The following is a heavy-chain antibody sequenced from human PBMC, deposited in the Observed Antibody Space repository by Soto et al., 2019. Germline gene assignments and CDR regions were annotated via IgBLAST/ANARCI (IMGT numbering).Heavy chain of an antibody. CDR2: ISYDGSNE. Sequence: QVQLVESGGGVVQPGRSLRLSCAASGFTFSSYDMHWVRQAPGKGLERVAVISYDGSNEYYADSVKGRFTISRDNSKNTLYLQMNSLRAEDTAVYHCAKGIGSSWTEYYYGMDVWGQGTTVTVSS. D-gene: IGHD6-19*01. J-gene: IGHJ6*02. CDR1: GFTFSSYD. V-gene: IGHV3-30*18. CDR3: AKGIGSSWTEYYYGMDV.